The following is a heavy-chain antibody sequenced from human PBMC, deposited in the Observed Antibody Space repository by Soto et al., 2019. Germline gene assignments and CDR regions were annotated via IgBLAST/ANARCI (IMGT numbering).Heavy chain of an antibody. J-gene: IGHJ6*02. CDR2: ISAYNGNT. D-gene: IGHD3-3*01. V-gene: IGHV1-18*01. CDR3: ARDPTRYDFWSGYGRDYYYGMDV. Sequence: QVQLVQSGAEVKKPGASVKVSCKASGYTFTSYGISWVRQAPGQGLEWMGWISAYNGNTNYAQKLQGRVTMTTDTSTSTAYMELRSLRSYDTAVYYCARDPTRYDFWSGYGRDYYYGMDVWGQGTTVTVSS. CDR1: GYTFTSYG.